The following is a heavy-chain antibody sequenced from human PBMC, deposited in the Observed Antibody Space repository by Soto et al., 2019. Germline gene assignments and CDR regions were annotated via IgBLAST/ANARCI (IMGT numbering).Heavy chain of an antibody. CDR1: AGSISSGDYY. D-gene: IGHD6-19*01. Sequence: SQTRSLTCTVSAGSISSGDYYWSWIRQPPGKGLEWLGYIYYSGSPYYNPSLSSRGTISVATSKNQFSLKLSSVTAEDTAVYYCAREGSGIAVDPNDYWRQGAVVTVSS. CDR3: AREGSGIAVDPNDY. V-gene: IGHV4-30-4*01. CDR2: IYYSGSP. J-gene: IGHJ4*02.